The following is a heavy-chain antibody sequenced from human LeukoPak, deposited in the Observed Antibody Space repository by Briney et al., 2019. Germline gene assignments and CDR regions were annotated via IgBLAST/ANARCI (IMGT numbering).Heavy chain of an antibody. CDR3: ARGAARPLFDY. CDR2: IYYSGST. Sequence: PSETLSLTCTVSGGSISSYYWSWIQQPPGKGLEWIGYIYYSGSTNYNPSLKSRVTISVDTSKNQFSLKLSSVTAADTAVYYRARGAARPLFDYWGQGTLATVSS. J-gene: IGHJ4*02. D-gene: IGHD6-6*01. V-gene: IGHV4-59*01. CDR1: GGSISSYY.